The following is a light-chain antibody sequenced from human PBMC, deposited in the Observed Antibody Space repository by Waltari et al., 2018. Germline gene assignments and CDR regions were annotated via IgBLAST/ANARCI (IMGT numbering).Light chain of an antibody. Sequence: QSVLTQPPSVSGAPGQRVTISCTGSSSNIGSYYHVPWYQHLPGTAPKALILANTKRHSGAPDRFSGSKSCASASLAITGLQAEEEADYYCQSFDSSLDGYVFGTGTKVTVL. V-gene: IGLV1-40*01. CDR1: SSNIGSYYH. CDR2: ANT. CDR3: QSFDSSLDGYV. J-gene: IGLJ1*01.